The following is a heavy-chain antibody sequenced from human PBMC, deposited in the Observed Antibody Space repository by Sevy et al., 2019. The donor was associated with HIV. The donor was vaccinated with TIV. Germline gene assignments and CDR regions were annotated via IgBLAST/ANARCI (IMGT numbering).Heavy chain of an antibody. CDR2: IYYSGST. J-gene: IGHJ5*02. CDR1: GGSISSYY. Sequence: SENLSLTCTVSGGSISSYYWSWIRQPPGKGLEWIGYIYYSGSTNYNPSLKSRVTISVDTSKNQFSLKRSSVTAADTAVYYCARAGYSSSRFYNNWFDPWGQGTLVTVSS. CDR3: ARAGYSSSRFYNNWFDP. D-gene: IGHD6-13*01. V-gene: IGHV4-59*13.